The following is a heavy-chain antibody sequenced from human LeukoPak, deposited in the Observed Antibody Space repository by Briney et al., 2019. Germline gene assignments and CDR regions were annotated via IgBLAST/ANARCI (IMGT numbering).Heavy chain of an antibody. V-gene: IGHV3-7*01. CDR3: ARGRRDTQYQVFDY. CDR2: IKEDGSEK. Sequence: GGSLRLSCAASGFRFSNYGMNWVRQAPGKGLEWVANIKEDGSEKYYVDSVKGRFTISRDNAKNSLYLQVSSLRDEDTAVYYCARGRRDTQYQVFDYWGQGTLVTVSS. J-gene: IGHJ4*02. D-gene: IGHD2-2*01. CDR1: GFRFSNYG.